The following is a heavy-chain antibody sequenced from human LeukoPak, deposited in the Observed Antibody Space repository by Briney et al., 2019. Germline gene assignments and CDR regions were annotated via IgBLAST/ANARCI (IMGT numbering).Heavy chain of an antibody. V-gene: IGHV3-11*01. Sequence: GGSLRLSCAASGFTFSDYYMSWVRQAPGKGLEWVPYISSSGSTTYYADSVKGRFTISRDNAKNSLYLQMQSLRAGDTAVYYCARTDYRNFYTPFDPWGQGTLVTVSS. D-gene: IGHD4-11*01. CDR1: GFTFSDYY. J-gene: IGHJ5*02. CDR3: ARTDYRNFYTPFDP. CDR2: ISSSGSTT.